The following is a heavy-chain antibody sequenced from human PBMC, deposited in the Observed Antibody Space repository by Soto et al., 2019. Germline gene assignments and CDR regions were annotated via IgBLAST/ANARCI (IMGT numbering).Heavy chain of an antibody. Sequence: QVQLVQSGAEVKKPGASVKVSCKASGYTFTSYDINWVRQATGQGLEWMGWMNPNSGNTGYAQKFQGRVTMTRNTYISTADMELSSLRSEDTAVYYCARGDTMIVVDAFDIWGQGTMVTVSS. CDR2: MNPNSGNT. CDR1: GYTFTSYD. CDR3: ARGDTMIVVDAFDI. D-gene: IGHD3-22*01. J-gene: IGHJ3*02. V-gene: IGHV1-8*01.